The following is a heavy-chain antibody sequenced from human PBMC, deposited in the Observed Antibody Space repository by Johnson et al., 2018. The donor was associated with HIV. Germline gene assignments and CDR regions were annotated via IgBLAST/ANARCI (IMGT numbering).Heavy chain of an antibody. V-gene: IGHV3-15*01. D-gene: IGHD4/OR15-4a*01. CDR1: GISFSYAW. Sequence: EVQLVESGGGLVKPGGSLRLSCAASGISFSYAWMSWVRRAPGKGLEWVGRIKSKGSGGTIDYAAPVKDRFTISRDNSKNSLFLQMNSLRAEDTAVYYCARVGANFDAFDIWGQGTMVTVSS. J-gene: IGHJ3*02. CDR3: ARVGANFDAFDI. CDR2: IKSKGSGGTI.